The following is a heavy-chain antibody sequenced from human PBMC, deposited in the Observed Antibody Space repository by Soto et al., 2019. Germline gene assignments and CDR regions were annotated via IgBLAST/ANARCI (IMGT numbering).Heavy chain of an antibody. J-gene: IGHJ4*02. V-gene: IGHV4-31*03. CDR3: ARDNGYGHFDS. CDR1: GASISSGRSY. Sequence: SETLSLTCTVSGASISSGRSYWSWIRQHPGKGLEWIGYMFYSGSTYYHPSLKSRVNISADTSKNQFSLRLTSVTPADTAVYYCARDNGYGHFDSWGQGALVTVSS. D-gene: IGHD5-12*01. CDR2: MFYSGST.